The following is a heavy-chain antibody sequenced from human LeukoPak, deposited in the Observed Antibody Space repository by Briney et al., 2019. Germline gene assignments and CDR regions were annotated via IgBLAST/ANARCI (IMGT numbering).Heavy chain of an antibody. Sequence: ASVKVSCKASGYTFIAYGLHWVRQAPGQRPEWMGWINAGNGDTKYSQNFQGRVTITGDASATTAYMELSSLRSEDTAVHFCARGGRLLWFGEFDYWGQGTLVSVPS. J-gene: IGHJ4*02. CDR1: GYTFIAYG. V-gene: IGHV1-3*01. D-gene: IGHD3-10*01. CDR2: INAGNGDT. CDR3: ARGGRLLWFGEFDY.